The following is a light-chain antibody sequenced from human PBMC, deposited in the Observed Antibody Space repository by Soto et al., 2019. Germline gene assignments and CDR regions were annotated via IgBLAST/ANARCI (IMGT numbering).Light chain of an antibody. J-gene: IGLJ2*01. CDR3: SSYAGSSNWGVV. CDR1: SSNIGGNS. Sequence: QSVMTQPPSVSAAPGQKVTISCSGSSSNIGGNSVSWYQQLPGTAPKLLIYDDNKRPSGIPDRFSGSKSGTSATLGITGFQTGDEADYYCSSYAGSSNWGVVFGGGIKLTVL. V-gene: IGLV1-51*01. CDR2: DDN.